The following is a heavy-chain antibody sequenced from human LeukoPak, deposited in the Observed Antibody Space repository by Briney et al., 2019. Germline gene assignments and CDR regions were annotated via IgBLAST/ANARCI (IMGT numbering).Heavy chain of an antibody. CDR2: FDPEDGET. CDR1: GYTLTELS. J-gene: IGHJ5*02. Sequence: ASVKVSCKVSGYTLTELSMHWVRQAPGKGLEWTGGFDPEDGETIYAQKFQGRVTMTEDTSTDTAYMELSSLRSEDTAVYYCATAQYYYDSSGYYLFDPWGQGTLVTVSS. V-gene: IGHV1-24*01. D-gene: IGHD3-22*01. CDR3: ATAQYYYDSSGYYLFDP.